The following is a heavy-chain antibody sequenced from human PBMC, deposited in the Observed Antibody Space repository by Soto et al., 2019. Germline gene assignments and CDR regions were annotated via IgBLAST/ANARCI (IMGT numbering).Heavy chain of an antibody. D-gene: IGHD6-13*01. CDR1: GFTFSSYG. J-gene: IGHJ6*02. V-gene: IGHV3-33*01. Sequence: QVQLVESGGGVVQPGRSLRLSCAASGFTFSSYGMHWVRQAPGTGLAWVAVIWYDGSNKYYADSVKGRFTISRDNSKNTLYLQMNSLRAEDTAVYYCARESIAATGTFYYGMDVWGQGTTVTVSS. CDR3: ARESIAATGTFYYGMDV. CDR2: IWYDGSNK.